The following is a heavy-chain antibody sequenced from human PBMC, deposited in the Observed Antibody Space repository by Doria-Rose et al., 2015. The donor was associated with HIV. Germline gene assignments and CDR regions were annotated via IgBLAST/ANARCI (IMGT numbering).Heavy chain of an antibody. D-gene: IGHD6-13*01. CDR1: GVSLSSPGMG. CDR2: IVSDDER. CDR3: ARIKSSRWYHKYYFDF. V-gene: IGHV2-26*01. J-gene: IGHJ4*02. Sequence: QITLKESGPVLVKPTETLTLTCTVSGVSLSSPGMGVSWIRQPTGKALEWLAHIVSDDERSYKTSLKSRLTISRGTSKSQVVLTMTDMDPVDTATYYCARIKSSRWYHKYYFDFWGQGTLVIVS.